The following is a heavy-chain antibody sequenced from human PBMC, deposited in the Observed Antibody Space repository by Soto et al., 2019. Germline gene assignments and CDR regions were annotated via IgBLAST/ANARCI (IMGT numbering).Heavy chain of an antibody. CDR2: IYYSGST. Sequence: SETLSLTCTVSGDSISTDYWSWIRQSPGKGLEWIGYIYYSGSTNYNPSLKSRVTISIDKSKNQFSLKLTSVTAADTAVYYCAKANSGYGSFDHWGQGMLVTVS. J-gene: IGHJ4*02. D-gene: IGHD5-12*01. CDR3: AKANSGYGSFDH. CDR1: GDSISTDY. V-gene: IGHV4-59*01.